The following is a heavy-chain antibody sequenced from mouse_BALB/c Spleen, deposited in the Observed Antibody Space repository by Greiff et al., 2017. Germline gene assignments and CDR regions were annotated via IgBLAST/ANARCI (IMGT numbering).Heavy chain of an antibody. CDR2: ISDGGSYT. CDR1: GFTFSDYY. V-gene: IGHV5-4*02. J-gene: IGHJ3*01. CDR3: ARDGYPY. D-gene: IGHD2-2*01. Sequence: EVQVEESGGGLVKPGGSLKLSCAASGFTFSDYYMYWVRQTPEKRLEWIATISDGGSYTYYPDSVKGRFTISRDNAKNNLYLQMSSLKSEDTAMYYCARDGYPYWGQGTLVTVSA.